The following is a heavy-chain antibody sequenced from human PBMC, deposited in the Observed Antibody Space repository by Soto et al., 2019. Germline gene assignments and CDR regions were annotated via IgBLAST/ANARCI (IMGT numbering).Heavy chain of an antibody. Sequence: GGSLRLSCAASGFTFSGSAMHWVRQASGKGLEWVGRIRSKANSYATAYAASVKGRFTISRDDSKNTAYLQMNSLKTEDTAVYYCTRHAGQAMTGDYYYYMDVWGKGTTVTVSS. D-gene: IGHD2-2*01. V-gene: IGHV3-73*01. CDR3: TRHAGQAMTGDYYYYMDV. CDR1: GFTFSGSA. CDR2: IRSKANSYAT. J-gene: IGHJ6*03.